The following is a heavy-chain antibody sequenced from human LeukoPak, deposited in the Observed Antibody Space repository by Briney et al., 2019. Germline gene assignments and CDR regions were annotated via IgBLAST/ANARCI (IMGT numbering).Heavy chain of an antibody. CDR2: IIPIFGTA. Sequence: SVKVSCKASGGTFSSYAISWVRQAPGQGLEWMGGIIPIFGTANYAQKFQGRVTITADESTSTAYMELSSLRSEDTAVYYCAREAGATKYNWFDPWGQGTLVTVSS. J-gene: IGHJ5*02. CDR3: AREAGATKYNWFDP. D-gene: IGHD1-26*01. V-gene: IGHV1-69*13. CDR1: GGTFSSYA.